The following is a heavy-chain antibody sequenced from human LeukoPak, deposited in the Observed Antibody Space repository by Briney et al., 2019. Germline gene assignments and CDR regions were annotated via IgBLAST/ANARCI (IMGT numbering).Heavy chain of an antibody. CDR2: IHPGDSDI. CDR3: ARQSGSGTFGAFNV. CDR1: GYSFNNYW. J-gene: IGHJ3*01. Sequence: GESLKISCQGSGYSFNNYWIGWMRQMPGNGLEWMGIIHPGDSDIRYSPSFQGLVTISADMSISTAYLQWSSLKASDTAKYYCARQSGSGTFGAFNVWGQGTMVTVSS. D-gene: IGHD3-10*01. V-gene: IGHV5-51*01.